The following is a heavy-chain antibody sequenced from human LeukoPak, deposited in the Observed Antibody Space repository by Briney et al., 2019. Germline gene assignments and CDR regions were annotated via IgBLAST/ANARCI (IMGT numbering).Heavy chain of an antibody. J-gene: IGHJ2*01. CDR1: GFTFSSYG. V-gene: IGHV3-30*02. CDR3: ARPSGGYFDL. CDR2: IRYDGSYK. D-gene: IGHD3-10*01. Sequence: GGSLRLSCAASGFTFSSYGMHWVRQAPGKGLEWVAFIRYDGSYKYYADSVKGRFTFSRDNSKNTLYLQMNSLRAEDTAVYYCARPSGGYFDLWGRGTLVTVSS.